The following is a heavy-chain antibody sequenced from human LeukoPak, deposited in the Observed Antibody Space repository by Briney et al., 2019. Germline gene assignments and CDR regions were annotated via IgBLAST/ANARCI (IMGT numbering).Heavy chain of an antibody. D-gene: IGHD1-26*01. V-gene: IGHV4-38-2*02. CDR2: IYHSGST. CDR1: GYSISSGYY. CDR3: ARVRTWSGSYDDAFDI. J-gene: IGHJ3*02. Sequence: PSETLSLTCTVSGYSISSGYYWGWIRQPPGKGLEWIGSIYHSGSTYYNPSLKSRVTISVDTSKNQFSLKLSSVTAADTAVYYCARVRTWSGSYDDAFDIWGQGTMVTVSS.